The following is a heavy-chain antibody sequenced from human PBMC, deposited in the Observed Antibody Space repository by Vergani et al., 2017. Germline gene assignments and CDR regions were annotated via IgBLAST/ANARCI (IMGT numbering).Heavy chain of an antibody. V-gene: IGHV4-59*01. J-gene: IGHJ5*02. CDR3: AREAKADCSDWFDP. Sequence: QVQLQESGPGLVKPSETLSLTCTVSGGSISSYYWSWIRQPPGKGLEWIGYIYYSGSTNYNPSLKSRVTISVDTSKNQFSLKLRSVTAADTAVYYCAREAKADCSDWFDPWGQGTLVTASS. CDR2: IYYSGST. D-gene: IGHD2-21*01. CDR1: GGSISSYY.